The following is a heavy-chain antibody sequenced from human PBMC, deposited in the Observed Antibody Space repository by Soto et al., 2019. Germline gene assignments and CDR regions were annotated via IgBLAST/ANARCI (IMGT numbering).Heavy chain of an antibody. Sequence: PGGSLRLSCVASGFSLSDYAVNWVRQAPGKGLEWVSFISSDSITIYYADSVEGRFTVSRDNARNSVSLQMDSLRDEDAAVYYCARIKLVEWFFINVDVYDMDFWDQGTTVTVSS. V-gene: IGHV3-48*02. CDR2: ISSDSITI. J-gene: IGHJ6*02. D-gene: IGHD3-3*01. CDR1: GFSLSDYA. CDR3: ARIKLVEWFFINVDVYDMDF.